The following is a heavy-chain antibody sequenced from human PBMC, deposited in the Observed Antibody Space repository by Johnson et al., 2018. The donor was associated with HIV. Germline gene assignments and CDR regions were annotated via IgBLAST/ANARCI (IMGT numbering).Heavy chain of an antibody. J-gene: IGHJ3*02. V-gene: IGHV3-20*04. D-gene: IGHD5-12*01. CDR2: INWNGGNT. CDR1: GFTFDDYG. Sequence: VTLVESGGGVVRPGGSLRVSCAASGFTFDDYGMSWVRQAPGKGLEWVSGINWNGGNTGYADFVKGRFTISRDTSKKSVFLQMNNLRPEDTAVFYCAKIVATSDDVFDIWGQGTKVTVSS. CDR3: AKIVATSDDVFDI.